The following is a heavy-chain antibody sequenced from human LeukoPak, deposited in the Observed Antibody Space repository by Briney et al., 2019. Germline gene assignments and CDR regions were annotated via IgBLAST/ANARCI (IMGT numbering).Heavy chain of an antibody. V-gene: IGHV5-51*01. D-gene: IGHD3-16*01. CDR3: AGRERLRSTPDY. Sequence: GESLKISCKGSGYSFTSYWIAWVRQMPGKGLEWMGIIHPGDSDTRYSPSFQGQVTISAVKSISTAYLQWGSLRASDTAMYYCAGRERLRSTPDYWGQGTLVTVNS. CDR1: GYSFTSYW. J-gene: IGHJ4*02. CDR2: IHPGDSDT.